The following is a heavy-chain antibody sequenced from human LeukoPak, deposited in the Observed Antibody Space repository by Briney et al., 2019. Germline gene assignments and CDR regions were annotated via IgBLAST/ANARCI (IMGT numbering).Heavy chain of an antibody. D-gene: IGHD5-12*01. CDR3: ARDGNSGYAPQGYFDY. CDR2: IYTSGST. Sequence: PSQTLSLTCTVSGGSISSGSYYWSWIRQPAGKGLEWIGRIYTSGSTNYNPSLKSRVTISVDTSKNQFSLKLSSVTAADTAVYYCARDGNSGYAPQGYFDYWGQGTLVTVSS. J-gene: IGHJ4*02. V-gene: IGHV4-61*02. CDR1: GGSISSGSYY.